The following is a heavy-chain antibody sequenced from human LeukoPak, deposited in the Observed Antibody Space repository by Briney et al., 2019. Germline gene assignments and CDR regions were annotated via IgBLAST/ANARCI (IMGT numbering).Heavy chain of an antibody. CDR3: AKHSGWLRLFDY. CDR1: GLTFSNFW. V-gene: IGHV4-34*08. Sequence: GSLRLSCEASGLTFSNFWMTWLRQPPGKGLEWIGEINHSGSTNYNPSLKSRVTISVDTSKNQFSLKLSSVTAADTAVYYCAKHSGWLRLFDYWGQGTLVTVSS. CDR2: INHSGST. D-gene: IGHD5-12*01. J-gene: IGHJ4*02.